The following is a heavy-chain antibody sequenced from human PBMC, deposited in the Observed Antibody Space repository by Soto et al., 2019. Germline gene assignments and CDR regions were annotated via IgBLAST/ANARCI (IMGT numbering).Heavy chain of an antibody. J-gene: IGHJ6*02. CDR2: ISYDGSNK. CDR3: AKGWVSWVSAARLYYYYGMDV. Sequence: GGSLRLSCAASGFTFSSYGMHWVRQAPGKGLEWVAVISYDGSNKYYADSVKGRFTISRDNSKNTLYLQMNSLRAEDTAVYYCAKGWVSWVSAARLYYYYGMDVWGQGTTVTVSS. D-gene: IGHD6-6*01. CDR1: GFTFSSYG. V-gene: IGHV3-30*18.